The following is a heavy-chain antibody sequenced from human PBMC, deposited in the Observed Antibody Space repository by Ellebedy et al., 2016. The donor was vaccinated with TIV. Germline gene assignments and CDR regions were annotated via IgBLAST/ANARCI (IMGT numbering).Heavy chain of an antibody. Sequence: PGGSLRLSCAASGIPFSSSGMHWVRQAPGKGLEWVANIKEDGSEAYYVDSVKGRFTISRDNAKNSLYLQMNSLRAEDTAVYYCVTDGPLGEVRHWGQGTLVTVSS. J-gene: IGHJ1*01. CDR2: IKEDGSEA. CDR3: VTDGPLGEVRH. CDR1: GIPFSSSG. V-gene: IGHV3-7*01.